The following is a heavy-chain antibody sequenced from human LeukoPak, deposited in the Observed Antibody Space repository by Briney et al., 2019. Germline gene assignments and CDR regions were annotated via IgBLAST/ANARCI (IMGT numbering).Heavy chain of an antibody. V-gene: IGHV3-23*01. CDR1: GFTFSSYS. Sequence: GGSLTLSCAASGFTFSSYSMNWVRHAPGKGPEWVSGSSVGVSTKCGDSVKGRFTISRDNPKNALYVQTNSRRAEDTAVYYCAKSRWEKYAVRAFDIWGQGTMVTVSS. CDR3: AKSRWEKYAVRAFDI. CDR2: SSVGVST. D-gene: IGHD1-26*01. J-gene: IGHJ3*02.